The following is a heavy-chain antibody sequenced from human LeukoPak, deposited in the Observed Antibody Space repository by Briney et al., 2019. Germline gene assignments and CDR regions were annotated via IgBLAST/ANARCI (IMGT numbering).Heavy chain of an antibody. Sequence: ASVKVSCKASGYTFTGYYMHWVRQAPGQGLEWMGWINPNSGGTNYAQKLQGRVTMTTDTSTSTAYMELRSLRSDDTAVYYCARDRGSYCGGDCPFDYWGQGTLVTVSS. CDR1: GYTFTGYY. CDR3: ARDRGSYCGGDCPFDY. J-gene: IGHJ4*02. D-gene: IGHD2-21*02. CDR2: INPNSGGT. V-gene: IGHV1-2*02.